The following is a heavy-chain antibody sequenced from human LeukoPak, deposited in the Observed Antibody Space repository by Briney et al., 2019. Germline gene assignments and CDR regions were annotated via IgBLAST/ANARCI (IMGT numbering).Heavy chain of an antibody. CDR1: GGSISSGSYY. Sequence: SETLSLTCTVSGGSISSGSYYWSWIRQPAGKGLEWIGRIYTSGRTNYNPSLKSRVTISVDTSKNQFSLKLSSVTAADTAVYYCARDPTIDYDWFDPWGQGTLVTVSS. D-gene: IGHD4-17*01. J-gene: IGHJ5*02. CDR2: IYTSGRT. V-gene: IGHV4-61*02. CDR3: ARDPTIDYDWFDP.